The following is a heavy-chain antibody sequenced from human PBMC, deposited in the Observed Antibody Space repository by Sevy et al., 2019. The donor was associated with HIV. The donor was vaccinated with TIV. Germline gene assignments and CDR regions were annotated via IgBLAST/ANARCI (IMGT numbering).Heavy chain of an antibody. D-gene: IGHD2-2*01. Sequence: SETLSLTCTVSGGSISSGDYYWSWIRQPPGKGLEWIGYIYYSGSTYYNPSLKSRVTISVDTSKNQFSLKLSSVTAADTAVYYCASTSLLAAPLHWFDPWGQGTLVTVSS. CDR3: ASTSLLAAPLHWFDP. V-gene: IGHV4-30-4*01. CDR2: IYYSGST. CDR1: GGSISSGDYY. J-gene: IGHJ5*02.